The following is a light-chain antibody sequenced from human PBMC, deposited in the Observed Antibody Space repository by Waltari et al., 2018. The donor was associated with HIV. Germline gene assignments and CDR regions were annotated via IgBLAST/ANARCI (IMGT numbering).Light chain of an antibody. V-gene: IGLV1-44*01. J-gene: IGLJ2*01. Sequence: QSVLTHPPSASGTPGQRVPISCSGSSSNLGTRPVIWYQQLAGSAPKPRIYRSSLRPSGVPDRFSGSKSATSDSLAISGLQSEDEATYYCASWDDILNGVIFGGGTELTVL. CDR1: SSNLGTRP. CDR3: ASWDDILNGVI. CDR2: RSS.